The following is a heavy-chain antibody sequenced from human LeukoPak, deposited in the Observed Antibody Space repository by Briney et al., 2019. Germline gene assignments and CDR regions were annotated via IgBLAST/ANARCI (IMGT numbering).Heavy chain of an antibody. CDR2: IGSSGRTI. D-gene: IGHD4-17*01. J-gene: IGHJ4*02. CDR1: GFTSGDYA. V-gene: IGHV3-48*02. Sequence: PGGSLRLSCTASGFTSGDYAMSWVRQAPGKGLEWVSYIGSSGRTIYYADSVKGRLSISRDNAKNSLYLQMNSLRDEDTAVYYCARDTVNPSGYLDYWGQGTLVTVSS. CDR3: ARDTVNPSGYLDY.